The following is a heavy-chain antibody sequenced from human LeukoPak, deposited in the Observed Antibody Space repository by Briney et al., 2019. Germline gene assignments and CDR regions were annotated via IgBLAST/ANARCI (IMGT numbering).Heavy chain of an antibody. CDR2: IYYSGST. J-gene: IGHJ4*02. D-gene: IGHD3-9*01. CDR1: GGSISSYY. V-gene: IGHV4-59*08. Sequence: KPSETLSLTCTVSGGSISSYYWSWIRQPPGKGLEWIGYIYYSGSTNYNPSLKSRVTISVDTSKNQFSLKLSSVTAADTAVYYCARAPPLYYDILTGNFFDYWGQGTLVTVSS. CDR3: ARAPPLYYDILTGNFFDY.